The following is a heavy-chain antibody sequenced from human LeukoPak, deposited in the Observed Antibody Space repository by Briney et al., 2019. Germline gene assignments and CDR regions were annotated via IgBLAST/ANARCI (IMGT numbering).Heavy chain of an antibody. CDR3: TRETSSRYFDY. Sequence: ASVKVSCKASGYTLTSYDINWVRQATGQGLEWMGWMNPNSGRTGYAQNFQGRITITRNTSISTAYMELSSLRSEDTAVYYCTRETSSRYFDYWGQGTLATVSS. CDR1: GYTLTSYD. CDR2: MNPNSGRT. V-gene: IGHV1-8*01. J-gene: IGHJ4*02.